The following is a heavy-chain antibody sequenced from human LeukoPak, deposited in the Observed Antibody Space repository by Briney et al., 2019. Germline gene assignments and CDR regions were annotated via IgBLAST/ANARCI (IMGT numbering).Heavy chain of an antibody. J-gene: IGHJ4*02. CDR3: ARDLGTTVTAFDY. CDR2: INPNSGGT. D-gene: IGHD4-17*01. CDR1: GYTFTGYY. Sequence: ASVRVSCKASGYTFTGYYMHWVRQAPGQGLEWMGWINPNSGGTNYAQTFQGRVTMTRDTSISTAYMELSRLRSDDTAVYYCARDLGTTVTAFDYWGQGTLVTVSS. V-gene: IGHV1-2*02.